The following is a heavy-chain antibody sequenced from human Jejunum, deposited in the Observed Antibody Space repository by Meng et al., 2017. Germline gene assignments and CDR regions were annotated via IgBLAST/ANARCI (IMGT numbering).Heavy chain of an antibody. CDR1: GFTFSSHS. J-gene: IGHJ4*02. CDR3: VKDILTGYDSEYFDH. CDR2: ITASDGVT. Sequence: GESLKISWTTSGFTFSSHSMSWVRQAPGKGPEWVSAITASDGVTYYVDSVKGRLSISRDNSKNMLYLQMKSLRVEDTAVYYCVKDILTGYDSEYFDHWGQGTRVTVSS. V-gene: IGHV3-23*01. D-gene: IGHD3-9*01.